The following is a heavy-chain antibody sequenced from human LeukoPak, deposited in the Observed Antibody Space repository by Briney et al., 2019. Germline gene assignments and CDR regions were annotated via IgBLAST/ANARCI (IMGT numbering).Heavy chain of an antibody. CDR1: GGSISSYY. CDR2: IYYSGST. D-gene: IGHD6-6*01. J-gene: IGHJ5*02. V-gene: IGHV4-59*12. Sequence: SETLSLTCTVSGGSISSYYWSWIRQPPGKGLEWIGYIYYSGSTNYNPSLKSRVTMSVDTSKNQFSLKLSSVTAADTAVYYCARDQGIAARPNWFDPWGQGTLVTVSS. CDR3: ARDQGIAARPNWFDP.